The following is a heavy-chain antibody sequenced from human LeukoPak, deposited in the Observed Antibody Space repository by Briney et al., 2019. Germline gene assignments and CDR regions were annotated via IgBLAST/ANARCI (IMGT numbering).Heavy chain of an antibody. V-gene: IGHV4-59*12. J-gene: IGHJ4*02. D-gene: IGHD4-17*01. CDR2: IYYRGST. CDR1: GGSISSYY. Sequence: RTSETLSLTCTVSGGSISSYYWSWIRQPPGKGLEWIGTIYYRGSTSSKPSLKSRVTISVDTSKNQFSLKLSSVTAADTAVYYCARANDYNDYYFDYWGQGTLVTVSS. CDR3: ARANDYNDYYFDY.